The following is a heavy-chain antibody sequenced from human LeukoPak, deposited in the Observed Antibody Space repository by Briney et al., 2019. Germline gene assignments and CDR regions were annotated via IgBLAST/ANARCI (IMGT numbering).Heavy chain of an antibody. Sequence: SQTLSLTCTVSGDSISSGGSYWSWIRQHPGKGLEWIGYIYYSGSTYYNPSLKSRVTISVDTSNNQFSLKLSSVTAADTAVYYCARSGDACSFDYWGQGTLVTVSS. J-gene: IGHJ4*02. CDR1: GDSISSGGSY. CDR3: ARSGDACSFDY. CDR2: IYYSGST. V-gene: IGHV4-31*03. D-gene: IGHD5-24*01.